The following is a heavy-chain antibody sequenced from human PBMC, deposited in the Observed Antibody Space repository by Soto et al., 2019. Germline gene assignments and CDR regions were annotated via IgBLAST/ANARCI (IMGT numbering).Heavy chain of an antibody. D-gene: IGHD6-19*01. CDR1: GGTFSSYA. J-gene: IGHJ4*02. V-gene: IGHV1-69*01. CDR2: IIPIFGTA. Sequence: QVQLVQSGAEVQKPGSSVKVSCKASGGTFSSYAISWVRQAPGQGLEWMGGIIPIFGTANYAQKFQGRVTITADESTSTAYMELSSLRSEDTAVYYCAREGAPIAVAGTNDFDYWGQGTLVTVSS. CDR3: AREGAPIAVAGTNDFDY.